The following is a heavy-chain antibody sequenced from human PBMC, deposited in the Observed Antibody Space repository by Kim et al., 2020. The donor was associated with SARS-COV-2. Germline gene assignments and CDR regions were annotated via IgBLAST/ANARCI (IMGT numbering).Heavy chain of an antibody. V-gene: IGHV3-64D*09. J-gene: IGHJ4*02. CDR1: GFTFSSYA. CDR2: ISSNGGST. D-gene: IGHD3-9*01. Sequence: GGSLRLSCSASGFTFSSYAMHWVGKAPGKGLEYVSAISSNGGSTYYADSVKGRFTISRDNSKNTLYLQMSSLRAEDTAVYYCVPIPLRYFDWLFRHWGQGTLVTVSS. CDR3: VPIPLRYFDWLFRH.